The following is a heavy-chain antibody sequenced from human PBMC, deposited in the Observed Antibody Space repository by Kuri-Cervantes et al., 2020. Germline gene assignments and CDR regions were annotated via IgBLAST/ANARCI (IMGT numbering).Heavy chain of an antibody. CDR2: INPNSGGT. CDR1: GYTFTGYY. D-gene: IGHD3-10*01. Sequence: ASVKVSCKASGYTFTGYYMHWVRQATGQGLEWMGWINPNSGGTNYAQKFQGWVTMTRDTSISTAYMELSRLRSDDTAVYYCARDSGGAYYGSGSYPDYWGQGTLVTVSS. J-gene: IGHJ4*02. CDR3: ARDSGGAYYGSGSYPDY. V-gene: IGHV1-2*04.